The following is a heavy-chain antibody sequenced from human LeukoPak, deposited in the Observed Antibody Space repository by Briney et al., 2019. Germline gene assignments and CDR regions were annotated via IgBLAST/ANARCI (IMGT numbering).Heavy chain of an antibody. CDR3: ASLRERSYYARGFDY. J-gene: IGHJ4*02. V-gene: IGHV4-38-2*02. CDR2: IYHSGST. Sequence: SETLSLTCTVSGGSISSGYYWGWIRQPPGKGLEWIGSIYHSGSTNYNPSLKSRVTISVDTSKNQFSLKLSSVTAANTAVYYCASLRERSYYARGFDYWGQGTLVTVSS. CDR1: GGSISSGYY. D-gene: IGHD1-26*01.